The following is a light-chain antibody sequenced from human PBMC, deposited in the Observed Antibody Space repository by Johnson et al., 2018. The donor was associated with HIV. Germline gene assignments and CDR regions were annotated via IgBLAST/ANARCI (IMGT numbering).Light chain of an antibody. CDR2: ENN. Sequence: APGQKVTISCSGSSSNIENNYVSWYQQLPGTAPKLLIYENNRRPSGTPDRFSGSKSGTSATLGITGLQTGDEADYYCGTWDSSLSSYVFGTGTKVPVL. CDR3: GTWDSSLSSYV. V-gene: IGLV1-51*02. CDR1: SSNIENNY. J-gene: IGLJ1*01.